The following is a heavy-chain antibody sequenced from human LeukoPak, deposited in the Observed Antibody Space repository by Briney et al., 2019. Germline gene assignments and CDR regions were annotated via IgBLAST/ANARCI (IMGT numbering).Heavy chain of an antibody. CDR2: INANNGNT. J-gene: IGHJ4*02. V-gene: IGHV1-18*04. D-gene: IGHD3-9*01. CDR3: ARDDYDILTSYYFGLDD. Sequence: ASVTDTCQATGYTYTSYGINWVRQAPGKGLEWMGWINANNGNTYNAQKLQGRVTMTTDTSWSRAYMELRSRRSDDTAVYYCARDDYDILTSYYFGLDDWGQGTLVTVSS. CDR1: GYTYTSYG.